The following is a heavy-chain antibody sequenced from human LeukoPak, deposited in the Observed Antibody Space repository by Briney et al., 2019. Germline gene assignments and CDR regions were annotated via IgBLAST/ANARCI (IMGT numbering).Heavy chain of an antibody. CDR1: GVSFSSYY. CDR2: IYYSGST. J-gene: IGHJ5*02. Sequence: KPSETLSLTCTVSGVSFSSYYWSWIRQPPGKGLEWIGYIYYSGSTNYNPSLKSRVTISLDTSKNQFSLKLSSVTAADTAVYYCVRAVGPVGGYDSPWGQGTLVTVSS. CDR3: VRAVGPVGGYDSP. D-gene: IGHD5-12*01. V-gene: IGHV4-59*01.